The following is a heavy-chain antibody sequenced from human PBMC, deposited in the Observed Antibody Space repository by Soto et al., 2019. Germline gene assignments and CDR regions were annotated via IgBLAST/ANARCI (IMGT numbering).Heavy chain of an antibody. D-gene: IGHD1-7*01. CDR1: GYTFTSYA. Sequence: ASVKVSCKASGYTFTSYAISWVRQAPGQGLEWMGWISAHNGNTKYAQKLQGRVTMTTDTSTSTAYMELRSLRSDDTAVYYCARYGWNYGKDYYYYGMDVWGQGTTVTVSS. CDR2: ISAHNGNT. V-gene: IGHV1-18*01. J-gene: IGHJ6*02. CDR3: ARYGWNYGKDYYYYGMDV.